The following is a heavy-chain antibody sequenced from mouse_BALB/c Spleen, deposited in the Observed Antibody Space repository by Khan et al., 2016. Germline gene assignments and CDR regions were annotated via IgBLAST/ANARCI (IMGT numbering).Heavy chain of an antibody. Sequence: QVQLQQSGAELARPGASVKMSCKASGYTFTTYTMHWVKQRPGQGLEWIGYIIPSSGYTNYNQKFKDKATLTADKSSSTAYMQLSSLTSEDSAVYYCARETTLVANFDYWGQGTTLTVAS. CDR1: GYTFTTYT. CDR2: IIPSSGYT. CDR3: ARETTLVANFDY. V-gene: IGHV1-4*01. J-gene: IGHJ2*01. D-gene: IGHD1-1*01.